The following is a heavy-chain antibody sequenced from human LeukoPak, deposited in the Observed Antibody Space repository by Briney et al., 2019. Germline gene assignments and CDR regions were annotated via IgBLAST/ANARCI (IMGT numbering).Heavy chain of an antibody. CDR3: ARGMGGYSYVWTFDY. D-gene: IGHD5-18*01. CDR2: IYYSGST. J-gene: IGHJ4*02. Sequence: PSETLSLTCTVSGGSLSSYYWSWIRQPPGKGLEWIGYIYYSGSTNYNPSLKSRVTISVDTSKNQFSLKLSSVTAADTAVYYCARGMGGYSYVWTFDYWGQGTLVTVSS. V-gene: IGHV4-59*01. CDR1: GGSLSSYY.